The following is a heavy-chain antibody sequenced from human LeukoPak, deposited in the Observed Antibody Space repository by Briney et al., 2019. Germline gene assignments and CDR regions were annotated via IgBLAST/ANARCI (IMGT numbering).Heavy chain of an antibody. CDR3: ARLWSGYRPPDF. V-gene: IGHV4-39*01. CDR2: IYYSGST. CDR1: GGSISGDSYY. D-gene: IGHD3-3*01. Sequence: SQTLSLTCTVSGGSISGDSYYWGWIRQPPGKGLEWIGSIYYSGSTYYNPSLRSRVTISVDTSKSQISLKLRSVTAADTAMYYCARLWSGYRPPDFWGQGTLVTVSS. J-gene: IGHJ4*02.